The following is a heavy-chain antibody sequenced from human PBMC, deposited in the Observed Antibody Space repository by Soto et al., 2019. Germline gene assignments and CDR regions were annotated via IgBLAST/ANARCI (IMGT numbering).Heavy chain of an antibody. V-gene: IGHV3-23*01. CDR2: ISGSGGST. J-gene: IGHJ6*02. CDR1: GFTFSSYA. CDR3: AKAFPPLGGPMAV. Sequence: PGGSLRLSCAASGFTFSSYAMSLVRQAPGKGLEWVSAISGSGGSTYYADSVKGRFTISRDNSKNTLYLQMNSLRAEDEAVYYNAKAFPPLGGPMAVGGQGTTVPVSS. D-gene: IGHD3-16*01.